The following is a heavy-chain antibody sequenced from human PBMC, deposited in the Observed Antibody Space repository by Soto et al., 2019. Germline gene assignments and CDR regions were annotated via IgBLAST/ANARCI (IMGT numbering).Heavy chain of an antibody. V-gene: IGHV1-24*01. Sequence: ASVKVSCKVSGYTLTELSMHWVRQAPGKRLEWMGGFDPEDGETIYAQKFQGRVTMTEDTSTDTAYKELSSLRSEDTAAYYCATGTAAGTSYGLYWGQGTLVTVSS. D-gene: IGHD6-13*01. J-gene: IGHJ4*02. CDR1: GYTLTELS. CDR2: FDPEDGET. CDR3: ATGTAAGTSYGLY.